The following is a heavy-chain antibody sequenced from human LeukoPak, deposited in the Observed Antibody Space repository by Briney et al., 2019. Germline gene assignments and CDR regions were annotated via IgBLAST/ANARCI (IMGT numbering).Heavy chain of an antibody. CDR2: IYYSGST. CDR3: ARHLRSGYSYGYWFDP. V-gene: IGHV4-38-2*02. CDR1: GSSMSSDYY. J-gene: IGHJ5*02. Sequence: PSETLSLTCTVSGSSMSSDYYWGWIRQPPGKGLEWIGCIYYSGSTNYNPSLKSRVTISVDTSKNQFSLKLSSVTAADTAVYYCARHLRSGYSYGYWFDPWGQGTLVTVSS. D-gene: IGHD5-18*01.